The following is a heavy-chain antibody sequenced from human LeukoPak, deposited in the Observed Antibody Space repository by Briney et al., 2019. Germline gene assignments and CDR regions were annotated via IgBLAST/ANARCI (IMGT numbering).Heavy chain of an antibody. V-gene: IGHV3-20*01. Sequence: GGSLRLSCAASGFTFDDYGMSWVRQAPGKGLEWVSGINWNGGSTGYADSVKGRFTISRDNAKNSLYLQMNSLRAEDTALYHCARDLYSSRTNDAFVIWGQGTMVTVS. CDR3: ARDLYSSRTNDAFVI. CDR2: INWNGGST. D-gene: IGHD6-13*01. J-gene: IGHJ3*02. CDR1: GFTFDDYG.